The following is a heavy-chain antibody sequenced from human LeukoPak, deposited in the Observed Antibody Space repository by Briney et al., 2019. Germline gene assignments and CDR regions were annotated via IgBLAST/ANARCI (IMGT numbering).Heavy chain of an antibody. Sequence: ASETLSLTCTVSGGSISSSSYYWGWIRQPPGKGLEWIGSIYYSGSTYYNPSLKSRVTISVDTSKNQFSLKLSSVTAADTAVYYCARDPPITMVRGIPSRPWGQGTLVTVSS. CDR2: IYYSGST. CDR3: ARDPPITMVRGIPSRP. J-gene: IGHJ5*02. D-gene: IGHD3-10*01. CDR1: GGSISSSSYY. V-gene: IGHV4-39*07.